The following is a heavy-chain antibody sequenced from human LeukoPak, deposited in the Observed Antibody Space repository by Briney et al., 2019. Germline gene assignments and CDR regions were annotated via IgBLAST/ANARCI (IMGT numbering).Heavy chain of an antibody. CDR2: ISSSGGST. V-gene: IGHV3-23*01. CDR3: AKEGFYCSGGSCYSFYYYYMDV. CDR1: GFTFSSYA. D-gene: IGHD2-15*01. Sequence: GGSLRLSCAASGFTFSSYAMSWVRQAPGKGLEWVSTISSSGGSTYYADSVKGRFTISRDNSKNTLYLQMNSLRAEDTAVYYCAKEGFYCSGGSCYSFYYYYMDVWGKGTTVTVSS. J-gene: IGHJ6*03.